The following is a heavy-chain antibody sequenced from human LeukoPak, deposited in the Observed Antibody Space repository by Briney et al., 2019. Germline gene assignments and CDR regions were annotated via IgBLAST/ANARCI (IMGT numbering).Heavy chain of an antibody. CDR3: ARGGGVAVDFDY. D-gene: IGHD6-19*01. V-gene: IGHV3-33*01. Sequence: GGSLRLSCAASGFTLSSYGIPWVRQAPGKGLEWVAVIWYEGSNKYYADSVKGRFTISRDNFKNTLYVQMNSLRAEDTAMYYCARGGGVAVDFDYWGQGTLVTVSS. CDR2: IWYEGSNK. CDR1: GFTLSSYG. J-gene: IGHJ4*02.